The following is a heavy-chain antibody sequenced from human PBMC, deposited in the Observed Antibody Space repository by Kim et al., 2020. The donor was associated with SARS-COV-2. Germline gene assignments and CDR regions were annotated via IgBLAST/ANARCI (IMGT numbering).Heavy chain of an antibody. V-gene: IGHV3-30*03. CDR3: AGDIVVLYCMDV. D-gene: IGHD2-2*01. CDR1: GFTFSSYG. Sequence: GGSLRLSCAASGFTFSSYGMHWVRQAPGKGLEWVAVISYDGSNKYYADSVKGRFTISRDNSKNTLYLQMNSLRAEDTAVYYCAGDIVVLYCMDVWGQGTRVTVSS. J-gene: IGHJ6*02. CDR2: ISYDGSNK.